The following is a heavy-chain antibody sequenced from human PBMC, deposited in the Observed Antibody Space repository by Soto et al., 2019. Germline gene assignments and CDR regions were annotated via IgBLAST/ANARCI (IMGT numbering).Heavy chain of an antibody. Sequence: GGSLRLSCAASGFTFSSYSMNWVRQAPGKGLEWVSSISSSSSYIYYADSVKGRFTISRDNAKNSLYLQMNSLRAEDTAVYYCVRVPRYDFWSGYYTKYYYYYGMDVWGQGTTVTVSS. J-gene: IGHJ6*02. D-gene: IGHD3-3*01. CDR3: VRVPRYDFWSGYYTKYYYYYGMDV. CDR2: ISSSSSYI. V-gene: IGHV3-21*01. CDR1: GFTFSSYS.